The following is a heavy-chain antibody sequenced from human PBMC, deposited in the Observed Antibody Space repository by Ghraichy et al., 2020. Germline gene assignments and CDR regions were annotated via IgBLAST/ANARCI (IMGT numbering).Heavy chain of an antibody. CDR1: GGSISSGGYY. CDR3: ARDTADGGGGIDY. CDR2: IYYSGST. Sequence: SETLSLTCTVSGGSISSGGYYWSWIRQHPGKGLEWIGYIYYSGSTYYNPSLKSRVTISVDTSKNRFSLKLSSVTAADTAVYYCARDTADGGGGIDYWGQGTLVTVSS. J-gene: IGHJ4*02. D-gene: IGHD3-16*01. V-gene: IGHV4-31*03.